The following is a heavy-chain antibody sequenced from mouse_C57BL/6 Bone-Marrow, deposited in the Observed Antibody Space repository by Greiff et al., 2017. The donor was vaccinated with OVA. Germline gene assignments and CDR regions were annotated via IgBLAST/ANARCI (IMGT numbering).Heavy chain of an antibody. J-gene: IGHJ4*01. Sequence: VQRVESDAELVKPGASVKISCKVSGYTFTDHTIHWMKQRPEQGLEWIGYIYPRDGSTKYNEKFKGKATLTADKSSSTAYMQLNSLTSEDSAVYFCARLTYYGSSYVGRAMDYWGQGTSVTVSS. CDR2: IYPRDGST. CDR1: GYTFTDHT. CDR3: ARLTYYGSSYVGRAMDY. D-gene: IGHD1-1*01. V-gene: IGHV1-78*01.